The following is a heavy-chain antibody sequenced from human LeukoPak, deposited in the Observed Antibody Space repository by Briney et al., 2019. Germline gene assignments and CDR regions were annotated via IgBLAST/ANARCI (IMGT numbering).Heavy chain of an antibody. D-gene: IGHD6-13*01. Sequence: GGSLRLSCAASGFTFSNYWMSWVRQAPGKGLEWVANIKQDGSEKNYVDSVKGRFTISRDNAKNSPYLQMNSLRAEDTAVYYCAGEIGAAGPSDAFDIWGQGTMVTVSS. CDR1: GFTFSNYW. CDR3: AGEIGAAGPSDAFDI. V-gene: IGHV3-7*01. CDR2: IKQDGSEK. J-gene: IGHJ3*02.